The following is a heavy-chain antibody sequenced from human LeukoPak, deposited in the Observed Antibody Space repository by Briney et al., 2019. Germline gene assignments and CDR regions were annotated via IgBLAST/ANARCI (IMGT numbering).Heavy chain of an antibody. J-gene: IGHJ4*02. CDR2: ISAYNGNT. V-gene: IGHV1-18*01. CDR3: AKGRRCSSTSCYSRFDY. CDR1: GYTFTSYG. D-gene: IGHD2-2*02. Sequence: GASVNVSCKASGYTFTSYGISWVRQAPGQGLEWMGWISAYNGNTNYAQKLQGRVTMTTDTSTSTAYMELRSLRSDDTAVYYCAKGRRCSSTSCYSRFDYWGQGTLVTVSS.